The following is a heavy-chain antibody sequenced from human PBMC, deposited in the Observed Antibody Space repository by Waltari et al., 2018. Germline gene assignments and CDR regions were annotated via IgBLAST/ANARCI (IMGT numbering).Heavy chain of an antibody. CDR1: GGSFSGYY. D-gene: IGHD3-3*01. CDR3: ARRRAFWSGSFDY. Sequence: QVQLQQWGAGLLKPSETLSLTCAVYGGSFSGYYWSWIRQPPGKGLEWIGEINHSGSANYTPSLKSRGTISVDTSKNQFSLKLSSVTAADTAVYYCARRRAFWSGSFDYWGQGTLVTVSS. V-gene: IGHV4-34*01. CDR2: INHSGSA. J-gene: IGHJ4*02.